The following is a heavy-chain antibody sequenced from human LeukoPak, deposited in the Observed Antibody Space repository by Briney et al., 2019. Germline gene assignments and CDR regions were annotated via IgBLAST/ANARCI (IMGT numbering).Heavy chain of an antibody. CDR1: GFTFSTYS. CDR2: ISSSSSYI. J-gene: IGHJ3*02. CDR3: ARSRSYSGSQTDAFDI. Sequence: GGSLRLSCAASGFTFSTYSMNWVRQAPGKGLEWVSLISSSSSYIYYADSVKGRFTISRDNAKNSLYLQMNSLRAEDTAVYYCARSRSYSGSQTDAFDIWGQGTMVTVSS. D-gene: IGHD1-26*01. V-gene: IGHV3-21*01.